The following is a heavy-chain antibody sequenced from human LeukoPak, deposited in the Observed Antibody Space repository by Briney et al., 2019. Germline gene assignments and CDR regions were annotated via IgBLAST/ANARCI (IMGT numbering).Heavy chain of an antibody. D-gene: IGHD3-22*01. CDR1: GGSISSGDYY. Sequence: PSQTLSLTCTVSGGSISSGDYYWTWIRQPPGKGLEWIASIYNSGTTYYNPSIKSRDTISVDRSKNQFSLKLSSVTAADTAVYYCARAFYDSSGYYRYWYFDLWGRGTLVTVSS. J-gene: IGHJ2*01. CDR2: IYNSGTT. V-gene: IGHV4-30-4*01. CDR3: ARAFYDSSGYYRYWYFDL.